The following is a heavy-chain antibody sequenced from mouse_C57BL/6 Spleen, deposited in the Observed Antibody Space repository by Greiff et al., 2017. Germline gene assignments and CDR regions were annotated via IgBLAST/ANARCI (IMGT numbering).Heavy chain of an antibody. CDR2: IYPGNSDT. CDR1: GYTFTSYW. Sequence: LQQSGTVLARPGASAKMSCKTSGYTFTSYWMHWVKQRPGQGLEWLGAIYPGNSDTSYNQKFKGKATLTAVTSASTSYMDLSSLTNEASAVYYCTIGYDDGGFAYWGQGTLVTVSA. J-gene: IGHJ3*01. D-gene: IGHD2-2*01. CDR3: TIGYDDGGFAY. V-gene: IGHV1-5*01.